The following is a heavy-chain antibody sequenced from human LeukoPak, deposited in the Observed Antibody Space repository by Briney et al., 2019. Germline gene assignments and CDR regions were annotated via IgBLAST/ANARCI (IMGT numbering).Heavy chain of an antibody. CDR3: ARAALSSGWKAGINH. D-gene: IGHD6-19*01. CDR1: GVTSNTYA. J-gene: IGHJ5*02. CDR2: ISFDGSNT. Sequence: GGSLRLSCAISGVTSNTYAMHWVRQAPGQGLEWVAAISFDGSNTYYADSVRGRSTIYRDNSKKMVYLQMGRLRPEDTAIYFCARAALSSGWKAGINHWGQGSLVTVS. V-gene: IGHV3-30*03.